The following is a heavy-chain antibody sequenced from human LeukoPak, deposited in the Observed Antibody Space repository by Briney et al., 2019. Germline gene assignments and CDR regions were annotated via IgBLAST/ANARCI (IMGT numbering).Heavy chain of an antibody. J-gene: IGHJ4*02. CDR1: GYTFTSYA. D-gene: IGHD3-22*01. CDR2: INAGNGNT. CDR3: AREVYDSSGYQSPY. Sequence: ASVKVSCTASGYTFTSYAMHWVRQAPGQRLEWMGWINAGNGNTKYSQKFQGRVTITRDTSASTAYMELGSLRSEDTAVYYCAREVYDSSGYQSPYWGQGTLVTVSS. V-gene: IGHV1-3*01.